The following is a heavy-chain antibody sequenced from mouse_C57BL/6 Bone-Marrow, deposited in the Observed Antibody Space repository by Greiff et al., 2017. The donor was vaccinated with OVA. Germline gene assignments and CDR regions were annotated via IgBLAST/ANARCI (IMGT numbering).Heavy chain of an antibody. J-gene: IGHJ4*01. CDR3: ARPYSNVYYAMDY. CDR1: GFTFSDYG. CDR2: ISSGSSTI. D-gene: IGHD2-5*01. V-gene: IGHV5-17*01. Sequence: EVQLVESGGGLVKPGGSLKLSCAASGFTFSDYGMHWVRQAPEKGLEWVAYISSGSSTIYYADTVKGRFTFSRDKSKNTLFLQMTSLRSEDTAMYYCARPYSNVYYAMDYWGQGTSVTVSS.